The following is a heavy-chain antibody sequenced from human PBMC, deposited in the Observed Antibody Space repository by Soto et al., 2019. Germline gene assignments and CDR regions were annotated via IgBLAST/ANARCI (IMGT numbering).Heavy chain of an antibody. CDR2: IIPIFGTA. J-gene: IGHJ6*02. D-gene: IGHD2-15*01. Sequence: QVQLVQSGAEVKKPGSSVKVSCKASGGTFSSYAISWVRQAPGQGLEWMGGIIPIFGTANYAQKFQGRVTITAYKSRITANMKVSSMRSEDTPVYTCARGPVGGSGSYYYYYGRDGWGQGTTVTVSS. CDR3: ARGPVGGSGSYYYYYGRDG. CDR1: GGTFSSYA. V-gene: IGHV1-69*06.